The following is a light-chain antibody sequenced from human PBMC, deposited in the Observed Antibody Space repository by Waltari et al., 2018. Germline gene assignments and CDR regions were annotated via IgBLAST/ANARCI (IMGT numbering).Light chain of an antibody. CDR2: DVS. J-gene: IGLJ3*02. V-gene: IGLV2-11*01. Sequence: QSALTQPRSVSGSPGPSVPISCTGTTSDVGGSDYVSWYQHHPGKAPKLMINDVSDRPSGVPDRFFGSKSGTTASLTISGLQAEDEADYYCCSFAGPYTWVFGGGTKLTVL. CDR1: TSDVGGSDY. CDR3: CSFAGPYTWV.